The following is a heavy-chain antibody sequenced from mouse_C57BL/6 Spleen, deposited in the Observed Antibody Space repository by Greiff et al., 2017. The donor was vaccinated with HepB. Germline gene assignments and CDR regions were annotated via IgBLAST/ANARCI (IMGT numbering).Heavy chain of an antibody. D-gene: IGHD1-1*01. CDR2: INPSSGYT. J-gene: IGHJ2*01. V-gene: IGHV1-7*01. CDR1: GYTFTSYW. Sequence: QVQLQQSGAELAKPGASVKLSCKASGYTFTSYWMHWVKQRPGQGLEWIGYINPSSGYTKYNQKFKDKATLTAGKSSSTAYMQLSSLTYEDSAVYYCAHYYGSSYYFDYWGQDTTLTVSS. CDR3: AHYYGSSYYFDY.